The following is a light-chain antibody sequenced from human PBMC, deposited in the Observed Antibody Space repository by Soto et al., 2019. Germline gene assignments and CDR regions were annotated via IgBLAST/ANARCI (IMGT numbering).Light chain of an antibody. CDR2: AAS. V-gene: IGKV3-15*01. CDR3: QQYNNWPLT. CDR1: QSVRSS. J-gene: IGKJ1*01. Sequence: ELLMTQSPATLSVSPGERATLSCRASQSVRSSLAWYQQKPGQAPRLLIYAASTRATGIPARFSGSGSGTEFTLTISSLQSEDFAVYYCQQYNNWPLTFGQGTKVDI.